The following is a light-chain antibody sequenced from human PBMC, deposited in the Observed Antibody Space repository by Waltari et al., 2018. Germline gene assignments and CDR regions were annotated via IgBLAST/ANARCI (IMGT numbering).Light chain of an antibody. CDR3: SSYTSSSTYV. CDR1: SSDVGGYNY. CDR2: YVS. Sequence: PGQSTTISCTGTSSDVGGYNYVSCYQQHPGKAPKLMIYYVSKRPSGVSNRFSGSKSGNTASLTISGLQAEDEADYYCSSYTSSSTYVFGTGTKVTVL. V-gene: IGLV2-14*04. J-gene: IGLJ1*01.